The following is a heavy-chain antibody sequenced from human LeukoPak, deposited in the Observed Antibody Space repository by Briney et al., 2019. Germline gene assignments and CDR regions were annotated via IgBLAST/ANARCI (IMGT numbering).Heavy chain of an antibody. V-gene: IGHV1-2*02. CDR1: GYTFTGYY. Sequence: GASVKVSCKASGYTFTGYYMHWVRQAPGQGLEWMGWINPNSGGTNYAQKFQGRVTMTRDTSISTAYMELSSLRSDDTAVYYCARIDLASGCSGGSCYSGGFDYWGQGTLVTVSS. D-gene: IGHD2-15*01. J-gene: IGHJ4*02. CDR3: ARIDLASGCSGGSCYSGGFDY. CDR2: INPNSGGT.